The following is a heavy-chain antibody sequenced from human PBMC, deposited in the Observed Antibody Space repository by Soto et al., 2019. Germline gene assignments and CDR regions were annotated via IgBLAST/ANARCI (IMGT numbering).Heavy chain of an antibody. V-gene: IGHV4-39*01. CDR1: GGSISSSSYY. CDR2: IYYSGST. D-gene: IGHD3-22*01. J-gene: IGHJ6*02. CDR3: ARHRGRYDSPTRYYYGMDV. Sequence: PSETLSLTCTVSGGSISSSSYYWGWIRQPPGKGLEWIGSIYYSGSTYYNPSLKSRVTISVDTSKNQYSLQLSAVTAADTAVYYCARHRGRYDSPTRYYYGMDVWGQGTTVTVSS.